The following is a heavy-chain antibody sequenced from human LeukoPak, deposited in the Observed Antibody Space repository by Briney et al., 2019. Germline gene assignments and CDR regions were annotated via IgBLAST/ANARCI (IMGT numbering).Heavy chain of an antibody. Sequence: ASVKLSCKASGYTFTDYYMQWVRQAPGQGLEWVGWINPSSGDTNSAENFQGRVAMTRDTSVSTAYMELSRLRSDDPAVYYCARDHCASSGCYEYYYYGMDVWGQGTTVTVSS. D-gene: IGHD2-2*01. CDR1: GYTFTDYY. J-gene: IGHJ6*02. CDR2: INPSSGDT. V-gene: IGHV1-2*02. CDR3: ARDHCASSGCYEYYYYGMDV.